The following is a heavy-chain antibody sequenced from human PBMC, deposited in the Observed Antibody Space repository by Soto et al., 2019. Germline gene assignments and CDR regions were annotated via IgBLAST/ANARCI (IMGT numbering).Heavy chain of an antibody. CDR1: GGSFSGYY. D-gene: IGHD2-2*01. CDR2: INHSGST. J-gene: IGHJ2*01. V-gene: IGHV4-34*01. Sequence: QVQLQQWGAGLLKPSETLSLTCAVYGGSFSGYYWSWIRQPPGKGLEWIGEINHSGSTNSNPYLKSRVTMSVDTSKNQFSLKLSSVTAADTAVYYCAGGDIVVVPAAMESYWYFDLWGCGTLVTVSS. CDR3: AGGDIVVVPAAMESYWYFDL.